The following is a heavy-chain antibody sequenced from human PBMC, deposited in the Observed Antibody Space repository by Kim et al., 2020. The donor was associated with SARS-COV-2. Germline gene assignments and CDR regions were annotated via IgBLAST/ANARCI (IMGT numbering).Heavy chain of an antibody. Sequence: GGSLRLSCAASGFTFSNNAMTWVRQTPGKGLEWVSTINSNDNPYYADSVKGRFTISRDNSENTLYLQMNSLRAEDTAVYFCAKDQTLHWFDPWGQGTLVTVSS. CDR1: GFTFSNNA. CDR3: AKDQTLHWFDP. V-gene: IGHV3-23*01. J-gene: IGHJ5*02. CDR2: INSNDNP.